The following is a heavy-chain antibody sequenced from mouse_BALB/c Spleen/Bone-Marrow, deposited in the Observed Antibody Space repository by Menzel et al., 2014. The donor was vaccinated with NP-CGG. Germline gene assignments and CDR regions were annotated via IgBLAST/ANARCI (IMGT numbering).Heavy chain of an antibody. D-gene: IGHD2-1*01. CDR3: ARRVYGNYWYFDV. CDR1: GYAFSSYW. J-gene: IGHJ1*01. V-gene: IGHV1-80*01. CDR2: IYPGDGDT. Sequence: VHLVESGAELVRPGSSVKISCKASGYAFSSYWMNWVKQRPGQGPEWIGQIYPGDGDTNYNGKFKGKATLTADKSSSTAYMQLSSLTSEDSAVYFCARRVYGNYWYFDVWGAGTTVTVSS.